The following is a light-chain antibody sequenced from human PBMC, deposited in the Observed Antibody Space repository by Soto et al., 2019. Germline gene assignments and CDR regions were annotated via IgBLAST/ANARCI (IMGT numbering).Light chain of an antibody. J-gene: IGKJ1*01. Sequence: DIQMTQSPSTLSASVGDRVTINCRASQSISSWLAWYQQKPGKAPKPLIYKAYSLESGVPSRFSGSGSGTEFTLTISSLQPDDFAPYYCQQYKSSPGTFGQGTNVEIK. CDR1: QSISSW. CDR2: KAY. V-gene: IGKV1-5*03. CDR3: QQYKSSPGT.